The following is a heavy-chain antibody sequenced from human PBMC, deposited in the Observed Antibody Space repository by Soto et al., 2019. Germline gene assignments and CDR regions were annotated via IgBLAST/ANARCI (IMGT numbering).Heavy chain of an antibody. CDR1: GFTFDDYA. CDR2: ISWDGGST. CDR3: AKDQADYVTLPLRGMHV. Sequence: GGSLRLSCAASGFTFDDYAMHWVRQAPGKGLEWVSLISWDGGSTYYADSVKGRFTISRDNSKNSLYLQMNSLRAEDTALYYSAKDQADYVTLPLRGMHVCGQGTTVTVS. D-gene: IGHD3-16*01. J-gene: IGHJ6*02. V-gene: IGHV3-43D*04.